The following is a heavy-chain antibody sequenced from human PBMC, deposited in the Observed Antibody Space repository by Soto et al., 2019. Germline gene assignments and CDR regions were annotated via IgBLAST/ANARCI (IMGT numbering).Heavy chain of an antibody. CDR3: AKGYNWNYP. CDR2: ISGGGDSS. V-gene: IGHV3-23*01. Sequence: GGSLRLSCAASGFTFIIYVMMWVRQAPGKGLEWVSAISGGGDSSYYADSVKGRFTISRDNSKNTLYLQMNSLSAEDTAVYYCAKGYNWNYPWGQGALVTVSS. D-gene: IGHD2-2*01. CDR1: GFTFIIYV. J-gene: IGHJ5*02.